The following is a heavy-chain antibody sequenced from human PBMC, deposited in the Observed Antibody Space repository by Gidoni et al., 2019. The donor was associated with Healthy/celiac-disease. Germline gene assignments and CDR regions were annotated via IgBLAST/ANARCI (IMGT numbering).Heavy chain of an antibody. D-gene: IGHD5-12*01. J-gene: IGHJ5*02. CDR3: ARGGALVGAKGWFDP. CDR2: IYSGGST. V-gene: IGHV3-66*01. CDR1: GFPVSSSY. Sequence: EVQLVESGGGLVQPGGSLRLSCAASGFPVSSSYMSWVRQAPGKGLEWVSVIYSGGSTYYADSVKGRFTISRDNSKNTLYLQMNSLRAEDTAVYYCARGGALVGAKGWFDPWGQGTLVTVSS.